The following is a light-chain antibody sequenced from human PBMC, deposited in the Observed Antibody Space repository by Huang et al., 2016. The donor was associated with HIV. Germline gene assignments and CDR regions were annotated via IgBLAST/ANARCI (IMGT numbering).Light chain of an antibody. CDR1: QSVSSN. J-gene: IGKJ1*01. V-gene: IGKV3-15*01. CDR3: QQYNNWPPGRT. CDR2: GAS. Sequence: DTVMTQSPATLSVSPGERATRSCRASQSVSSNLAWYQHKLGQAPRLLIYGASTRATGIPARCSGSGSGTEFILTISSLQSEDFALYYCQQYNNWPPGRTFGQGTKVEVK.